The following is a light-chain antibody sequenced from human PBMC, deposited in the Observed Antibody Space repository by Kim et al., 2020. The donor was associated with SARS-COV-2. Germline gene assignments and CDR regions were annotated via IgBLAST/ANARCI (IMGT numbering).Light chain of an antibody. J-gene: IGLJ2*01. CDR2: QNR. CDR1: ELGDKY. Sequence: VSPGKTASITCSGDELGDKYASWYQQKPGQSPVLVIYQNRKRPSGIPERFSGSNSGNTATLAISGTQAIDEADYYCQAWDSSTVVFGGGTKVTVL. CDR3: QAWDSSTVV. V-gene: IGLV3-1*01.